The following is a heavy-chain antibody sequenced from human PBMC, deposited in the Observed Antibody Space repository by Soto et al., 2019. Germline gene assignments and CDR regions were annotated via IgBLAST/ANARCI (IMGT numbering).Heavy chain of an antibody. D-gene: IGHD3-22*01. J-gene: IGHJ6*02. CDR2: MSGSVVST. V-gene: IGHV3-23*01. CDR3: AQGSSRGWAYYFHGMDV. CDR1: GVSFRSYA. Sequence: TGGALRLSCAASGVSFRSYAMSCVRQAPGKGLEGVSPMSGSVVSTYYADSVKCRFTISRDNSNNTLYLQMNSLRAEDTAISSCAQGSSRGWAYYFHGMDVWGQGPTVTVSS.